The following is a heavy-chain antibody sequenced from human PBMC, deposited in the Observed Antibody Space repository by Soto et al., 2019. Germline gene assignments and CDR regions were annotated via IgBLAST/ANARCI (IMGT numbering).Heavy chain of an antibody. Sequence: EVQLVESGGGLVQPGGSLRLSCAASGSTFSTTAMPWVRHAPGKGLKWVSAITASGLTTYHADSVKGRFTISRVQSNNTLYLQMNSQRVEDTAIYYCSEAATRGWSPRSWGQGTMVMVSS. V-gene: IGHV3-23*04. D-gene: IGHD2-15*01. CDR2: ITASGLTT. J-gene: IGHJ5*02. CDR3: SEAATRGWSPRS. CDR1: GSTFSTTA.